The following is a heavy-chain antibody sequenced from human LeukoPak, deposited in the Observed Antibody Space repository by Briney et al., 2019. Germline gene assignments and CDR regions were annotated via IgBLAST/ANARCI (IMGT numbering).Heavy chain of an antibody. CDR3: ARGRGYYHYYYMDV. CDR2: INHSGST. J-gene: IGHJ6*03. CDR1: GGSFSGYY. Sequence: SETLSLTCAVYGGSFSGYYWSWIRQPPGKGLEWIGEINHSGSTNYSPSLKSRVTISVDTSKNQFSLKLSSVTAADTAVYYCARGRGYYHYYYMDVWGKGTTVTVSS. V-gene: IGHV4-34*01. D-gene: IGHD3-3*01.